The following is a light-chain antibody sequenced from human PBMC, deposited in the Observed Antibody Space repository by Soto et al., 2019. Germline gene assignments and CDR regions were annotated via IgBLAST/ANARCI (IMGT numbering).Light chain of an antibody. CDR2: GAS. V-gene: IGKV3-20*01. J-gene: IGKJ4*01. Sequence: EVVLTQSPCTLSLSPGEGATLSCRASQSVSNSYLAWYQQRPGKAPRLLIYGASTKDTGIPDRFSGSGSGTDFTLTISSLEPEDFSVYYCQQYGSSSLTFGGGTKVEIK. CDR1: QSVSNSY. CDR3: QQYGSSSLT.